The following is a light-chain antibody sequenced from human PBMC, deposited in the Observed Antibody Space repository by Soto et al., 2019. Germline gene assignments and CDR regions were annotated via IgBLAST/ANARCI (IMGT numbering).Light chain of an antibody. CDR2: GNK. J-gene: IGLJ2*01. Sequence: QAVVTQPPSVSGAPGQIVTISCTGSSSNIGAGSDVHWYQQSPGRVPKLLVYGNKHRPSGVPDRFSASKSGTSASLAITGLQADEEADYYCQSYDNNLIGVLFGGGTKLTVL. V-gene: IGLV1-40*01. CDR1: SSNIGAGSD. CDR3: QSYDNNLIGVL.